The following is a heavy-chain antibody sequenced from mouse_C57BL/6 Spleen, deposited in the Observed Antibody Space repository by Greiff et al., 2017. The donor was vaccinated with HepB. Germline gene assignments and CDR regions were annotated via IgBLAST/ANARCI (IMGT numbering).Heavy chain of an antibody. CDR3: ARLLRWYFDV. CDR1: GYTFTDYY. V-gene: IGHV1-76*01. CDR2: IYPGSGNT. Sequence: VQLQQSGAELVRPGASVKLSCKASGYTFTDYYINWVKQRPGQGLEWIARIYPGSGNTYYNEKFKGMATLTAEKSSSTAYMQLSSLTSEDSAVYFCARLLRWYFDVWGTGTTVTVSS. J-gene: IGHJ1*03. D-gene: IGHD1-1*01.